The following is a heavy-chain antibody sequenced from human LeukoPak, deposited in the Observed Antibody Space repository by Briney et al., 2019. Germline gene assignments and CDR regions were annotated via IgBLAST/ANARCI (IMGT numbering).Heavy chain of an antibody. CDR3: ARNLIPEQLVLNF. CDR1: GYTFTSYT. J-gene: IGHJ4*02. CDR2: ISVGRGDS. Sequence: ASVKVSCKASGYTFTSYTIHWVRQAPGQSLEWMGWISVGRGDSKCSQEFQGRVTLTRDTSATTAYLEVSSLRPEDMAVYYCARNLIPEQLVLNFWGQGTLVTVSS. V-gene: IGHV1-3*03. D-gene: IGHD6-13*01.